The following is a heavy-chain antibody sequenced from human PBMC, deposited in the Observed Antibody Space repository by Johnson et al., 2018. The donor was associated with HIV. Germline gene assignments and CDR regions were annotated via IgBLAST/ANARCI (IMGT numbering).Heavy chain of an antibody. V-gene: IGHV3-11*04. Sequence: QMQLVESGGGVVKPGGSLRLPCAASGFTFSDYYMSWIRQAPGKGLEWVSYISSSGSTIYYADSLKGRFTISRDNSKNTLYLQMNSLRAEDTAVYYCAMERMGGFDIWGQGTMVTVSS. CDR1: GFTFSDYY. D-gene: IGHD1-26*01. CDR3: AMERMGGFDI. J-gene: IGHJ3*02. CDR2: ISSSGSTI.